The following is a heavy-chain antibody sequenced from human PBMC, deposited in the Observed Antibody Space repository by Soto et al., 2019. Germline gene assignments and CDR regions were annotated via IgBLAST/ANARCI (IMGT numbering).Heavy chain of an antibody. Sequence: ASVKVSCRASGYSFTGYYIHWVRQAPGQGLEWMGWISPNSGGTNYAQKFQGRVTMTRDTSISTGFMELRRLRSDDTAVYYCAKDWDTAVAGTVDYWGQGTLVTVSS. CDR1: GYSFTGYY. D-gene: IGHD6-19*01. J-gene: IGHJ4*02. V-gene: IGHV1-2*02. CDR2: ISPNSGGT. CDR3: AKDWDTAVAGTVDY.